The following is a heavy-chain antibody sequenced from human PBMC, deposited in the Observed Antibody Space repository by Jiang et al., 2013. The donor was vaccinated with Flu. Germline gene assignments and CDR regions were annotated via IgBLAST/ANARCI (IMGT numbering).Heavy chain of an antibody. V-gene: IGHV3-43*01. J-gene: IGHJ4*02. CDR2: ISWDGGNT. Sequence: SLISWDGGNTFYADSLKGRFTISRDNYKNSLYLQMNSLRTEDTALYYCAKGQGSGNYYESSDFFDYWGPGNPGHRLL. CDR3: AKGQGSGNYYESSDFFDY. D-gene: IGHD3-22*01.